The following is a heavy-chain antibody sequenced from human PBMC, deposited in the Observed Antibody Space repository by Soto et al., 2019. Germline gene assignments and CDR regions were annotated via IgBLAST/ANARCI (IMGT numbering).Heavy chain of an antibody. CDR2: MYYSGST. V-gene: IGHV4-59*08. D-gene: IGHD6-13*01. Sequence: PPETLSLTCTVSGGSISSYHWSWIRQPPGKGLEWIGYMYYSGSTTYNPSLKSRVTISLDTSKNQFSLKLSSVTAADTAVYYCARLTAAQNWFDPWGQGTLVTVSS. CDR3: ARLTAAQNWFDP. J-gene: IGHJ5*02. CDR1: GGSISSYH.